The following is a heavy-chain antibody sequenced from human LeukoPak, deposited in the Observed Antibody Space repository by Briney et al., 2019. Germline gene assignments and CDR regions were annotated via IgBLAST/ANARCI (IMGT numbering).Heavy chain of an antibody. CDR2: IFFSGST. Sequence: SQTLSLTCTVSGGSISSGDYYWSWIRQPPGKGLEWIGYIFFSGSTYYNTSLKSRVTIPIDTSKNQFSLKLSSVTAADTAVYYCARDRVSLEAFDIWGQGTVVTVSS. J-gene: IGHJ3*02. CDR1: GGSISSGDYY. CDR3: ARDRVSLEAFDI. D-gene: IGHD3-3*01. V-gene: IGHV4-30-4*01.